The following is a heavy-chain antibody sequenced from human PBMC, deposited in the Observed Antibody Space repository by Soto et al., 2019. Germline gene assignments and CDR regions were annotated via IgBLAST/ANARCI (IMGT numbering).Heavy chain of an antibody. Sequence: PSETLSLTCTVSCGSISSGGYYWSWIRQHPGKGLEWIGYIYYSGSTYYNPSLKSRVTISVDTSKNQFSLKLSSVTAADTAVYYCARSYGSGYYGAFDIWGQGTMVTVSS. D-gene: IGHD3-22*01. CDR3: ARSYGSGYYGAFDI. V-gene: IGHV4-31*03. J-gene: IGHJ3*02. CDR2: IYYSGST. CDR1: CGSISSGGYY.